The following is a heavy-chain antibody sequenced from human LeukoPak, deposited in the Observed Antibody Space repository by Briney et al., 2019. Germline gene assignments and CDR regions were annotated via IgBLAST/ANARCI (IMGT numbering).Heavy chain of an antibody. J-gene: IGHJ3*02. CDR1: GGSISSYY. CDR2: IYYSGST. Sequence: SETLSLTCTVSGGSISSYYWSWIRQPPGKGLEWIGYIYYSGSTNYNPSLKSRVTISVDTSKNQFSLKLSSVTAADTAVYYCARPRHTSYGSGFAFDIWGQGTMVTVSS. D-gene: IGHD3-10*01. CDR3: ARPRHTSYGSGFAFDI. V-gene: IGHV4-59*12.